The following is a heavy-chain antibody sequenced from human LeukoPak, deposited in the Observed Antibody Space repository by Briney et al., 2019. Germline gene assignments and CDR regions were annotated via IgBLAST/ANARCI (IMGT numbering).Heavy chain of an antibody. CDR1: GYTFINYA. V-gene: IGHV1-2*06. Sequence: ASVKVSCKASGYTFINYAISWVRQAPGQGLEWMGRINPNSGGTNYAQKFQGRVTMTRDTSISTAYMELSRLRSDDTAVYYCARGPLLRIAAAGRNWFDPWGQGTLVTVSS. CDR2: INPNSGGT. D-gene: IGHD6-13*01. CDR3: ARGPLLRIAAAGRNWFDP. J-gene: IGHJ5*02.